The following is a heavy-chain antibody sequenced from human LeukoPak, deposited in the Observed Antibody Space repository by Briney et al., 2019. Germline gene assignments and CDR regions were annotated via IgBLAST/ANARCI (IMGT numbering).Heavy chain of an antibody. Sequence: GGSLRLSCVASGFTLSDYHMAWIRQAPGKGLEWASYIDPSSSYIHYADSVMRRFTISGDNAKNSLYLQMNSLRVDDTAVYYCARLSFAAGQWYFDFWGRGTLVTVSS. CDR1: GFTLSDYH. CDR2: IDPSSSYI. CDR3: ARLSFAAGQWYFDF. V-gene: IGHV3-11*06. J-gene: IGHJ2*01. D-gene: IGHD3-10*01.